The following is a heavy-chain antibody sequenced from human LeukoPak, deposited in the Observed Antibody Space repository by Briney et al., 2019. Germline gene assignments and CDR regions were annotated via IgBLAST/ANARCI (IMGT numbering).Heavy chain of an antibody. J-gene: IGHJ4*02. CDR1: GFTFSSHD. CDR2: ISYDGSKQ. V-gene: IGHV3-30*03. Sequence: GGSLRLSCAASGFTFSSHDMHWVRQAPGKGLEWVAAISYDGSKQLYADSVKGRFTISRDNSKNTLNLQMNSLRDEDTAVYYCARAMRSGYDYWGQGTMVTVSS. D-gene: IGHD5-12*01. CDR3: ARAMRSGYDY.